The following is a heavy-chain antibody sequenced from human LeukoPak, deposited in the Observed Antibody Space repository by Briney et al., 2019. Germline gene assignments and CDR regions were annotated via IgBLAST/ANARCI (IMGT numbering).Heavy chain of an antibody. J-gene: IGHJ4*02. CDR1: GFMIRDYW. V-gene: IGHV3-7*01. CDR2: INEDGTKE. D-gene: IGHD3-10*01. Sequence: GGSLRLSCTASGFMIRDYWMNWVRQVPGKGLEWVANINEDGTKEDYVDSVRGRFAISRDNAKNSVYLQMNSLRDEDTALYYCASRESSMARSHWGQGTLVTVSS. CDR3: ASRESSMARSH.